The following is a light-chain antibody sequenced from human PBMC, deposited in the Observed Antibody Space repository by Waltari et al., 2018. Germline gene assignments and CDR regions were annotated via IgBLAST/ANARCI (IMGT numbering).Light chain of an antibody. Sequence: DIQMTQSPSSLSAAVGDRVTITCQTPQDVTTSLSWFQQKPGKAPQLLIYDASTLQSGVPSRFSGSGSGTSFSFTITSLQPEDSATYYCQHYHTLPYTFGRGTKLQIK. CDR3: QHYHTLPYT. CDR1: QDVTTS. V-gene: IGKV1-33*01. J-gene: IGKJ2*01. CDR2: DAS.